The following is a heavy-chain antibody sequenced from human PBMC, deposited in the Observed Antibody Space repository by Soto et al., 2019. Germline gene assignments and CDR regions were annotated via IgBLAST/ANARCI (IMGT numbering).Heavy chain of an antibody. V-gene: IGHV4-59*01. CDR2: IYYGGST. CDR1: GGSISSYY. CDR3: ARSEAITMVRGVIWWFDP. D-gene: IGHD3-10*01. J-gene: IGHJ5*02. Sequence: PSETLSLTCTVSGGSISSYYWSWIRQPPGKGLEWIGYIYYGGSTNYNPSLKSRVTISVDTSKNQFSLKLSSVTAADTAVYYCARSEAITMVRGVIWWFDPWGQGTLVTVSS.